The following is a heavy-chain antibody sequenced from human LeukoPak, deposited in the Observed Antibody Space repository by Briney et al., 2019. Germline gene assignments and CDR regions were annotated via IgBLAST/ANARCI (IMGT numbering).Heavy chain of an antibody. CDR3: ATLCAYCGGDFDY. CDR2: ISAYNGNT. J-gene: IGHJ4*02. D-gene: IGHD2-21*01. Sequence: ASVKVSCRASGYTFTSYGISWVRQAPGQGLEWMGWISAYNGNTNYAQKLQGRVTMTTDTSTSTAYTELRSLRSDDTAVYYCATLCAYCGGDFDYWGQGTLVTVSS. CDR1: GYTFTSYG. V-gene: IGHV1-18*01.